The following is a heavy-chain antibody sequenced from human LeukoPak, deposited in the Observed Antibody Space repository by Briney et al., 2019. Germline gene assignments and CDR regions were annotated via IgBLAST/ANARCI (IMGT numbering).Heavy chain of an antibody. CDR3: ARDSIYCSGGSCSPDAFDI. J-gene: IGHJ3*02. CDR1: ASTFSGYY. V-gene: IGHV1-2*02. CDR2: INPNSGDT. Sequence: ASVKVSCKASASTFSGYYMHWVRQAPGQGLEWMGCINPNSGDTNYAQKFQGRVTMTRDTSISTAYMELSRLRSDDTAVYYCARDSIYCSGGSCSPDAFDIWGQGTMVTVSS. D-gene: IGHD2-15*01.